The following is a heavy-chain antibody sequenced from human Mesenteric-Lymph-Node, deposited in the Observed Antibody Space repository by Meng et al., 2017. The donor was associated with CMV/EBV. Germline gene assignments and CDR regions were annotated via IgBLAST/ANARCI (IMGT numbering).Heavy chain of an antibody. CDR2: ISSSSSYI. Sequence: GGSLRLSCAASGFTFSSYAMSWVRQAPGKGLEWVSSISSSSSYIYYADSVKGRFTISRDNAKNSLYLQMNSLRAEDTAVYYCARDHFGVVPPTSMDVWGQGTTVTVSS. CDR3: ARDHFGVVPPTSMDV. CDR1: GFTFSSYA. J-gene: IGHJ6*02. D-gene: IGHD3-3*01. V-gene: IGHV3-21*01.